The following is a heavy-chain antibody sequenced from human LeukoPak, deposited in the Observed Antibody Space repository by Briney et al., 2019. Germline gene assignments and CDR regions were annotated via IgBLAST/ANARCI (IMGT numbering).Heavy chain of an antibody. D-gene: IGHD3-16*01. V-gene: IGHV4-31*03. J-gene: IGHJ3*02. Sequence: SQTLSLTCSVSGGSVSSGGYYWTWVRQHPGKGLEWIGYIYHSGTTFYNPSLESRVIVSVDTSKNQFSLKLSSVTAADTAVYYCARALLGAFDIWGQGTMVTSSS. CDR3: ARALLGAFDI. CDR1: GGSVSSGGYY. CDR2: IYHSGTT.